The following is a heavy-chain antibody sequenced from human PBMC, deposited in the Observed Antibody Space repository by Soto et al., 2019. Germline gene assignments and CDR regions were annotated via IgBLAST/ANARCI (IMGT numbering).Heavy chain of an antibody. D-gene: IGHD6-6*01. J-gene: IGHJ4*02. CDR3: ARVGWRSSSTTNDFDY. V-gene: IGHV1-18*01. Sequence: ASVKISCKASGYTFTSYGISWVRQAPGQGLEWMGWISAYNGNTNYAQKLQGRVTMTTDTSTSTAYMELRSLRSDDTAVYYCARVGWRSSSTTNDFDYWGQGTLVTVSS. CDR1: GYTFTSYG. CDR2: ISAYNGNT.